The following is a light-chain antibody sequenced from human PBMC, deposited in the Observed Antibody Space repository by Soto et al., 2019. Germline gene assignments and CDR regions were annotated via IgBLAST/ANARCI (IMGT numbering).Light chain of an antibody. V-gene: IGKV1-5*03. CDR2: EAS. Sequence: DIQMTQSPSTMSASVGDRATITCRASQSISKWLAWFQQKAGKAPKLLIYEASKLATGVPARISGSGSGTEFTLTISRLQTEDFAVSICQQYNMWRTCGRGTQVEIK. J-gene: IGKJ4*02. CDR3: QQYNMWRT. CDR1: QSISKW.